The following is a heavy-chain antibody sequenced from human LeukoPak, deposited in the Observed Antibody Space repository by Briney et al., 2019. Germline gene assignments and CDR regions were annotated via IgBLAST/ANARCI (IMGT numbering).Heavy chain of an antibody. Sequence: SETLSLTCTVSGGSISSYYWSWIRQPPGKGLEWIGHIYYSGSTNYNPSLKSRVTISVDTSKNQFSLKLSSVTAADTAVYYCARLSLIRGEDYYYYYGMDVWGQGTTVTVSS. CDR3: ARLSLIRGEDYYYYYGMDV. V-gene: IGHV4-59*08. CDR1: GGSISSYY. D-gene: IGHD3-16*01. CDR2: IYYSGST. J-gene: IGHJ6*02.